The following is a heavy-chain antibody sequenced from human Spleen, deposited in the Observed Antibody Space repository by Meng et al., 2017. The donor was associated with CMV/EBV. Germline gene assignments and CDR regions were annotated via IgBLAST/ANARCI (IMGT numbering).Heavy chain of an antibody. CDR1: GFTSNTYS. J-gene: IGHJ4*02. D-gene: IGHD2-2*02. CDR2: ISSSSRYI. V-gene: IGHV3-21*01. CDR3: ARDRGYCSSTSCYNVG. Sequence: GESLKISCAASGFTSNTYSMSWVRQAPGKGLEWVSSISSSSRYINYADSVKGRFTISRDNAENSLSLQMNSLRAEDTAVYYCARDRGYCSSTSCYNVGWGQGTLVTVSS.